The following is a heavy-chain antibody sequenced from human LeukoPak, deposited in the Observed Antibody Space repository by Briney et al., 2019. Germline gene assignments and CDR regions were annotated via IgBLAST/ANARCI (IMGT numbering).Heavy chain of an antibody. CDR2: ISYSGST. D-gene: IGHD2-15*01. CDR3: ARGHDGVVGWFAP. J-gene: IGHJ5*02. Sequence: SETLSLTCAIYGGSFSGYYWSWIRQPPGKGLEWIGHISYSGSTNYNPSLKSRVTISVDTSKNQFSLKLTSVTAADTAVYYCARGHDGVVGWFAPWGRGTLVTVSS. CDR1: GGSFSGYY. V-gene: IGHV4-59*01.